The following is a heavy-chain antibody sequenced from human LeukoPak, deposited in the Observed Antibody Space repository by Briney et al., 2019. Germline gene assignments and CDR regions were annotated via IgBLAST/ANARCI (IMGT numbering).Heavy chain of an antibody. J-gene: IGHJ4*02. Sequence: GGSLRLSCAASGFTFSSYAMHWVRQAPGKGLEWVAVISYDGSNKYYADSVKGRFTISRDNSENTLYLQMNSLRAEDTAVYYCARALYSSSWYDYWGQGTLVTVSS. CDR1: GFTFSSYA. CDR2: ISYDGSNK. D-gene: IGHD6-13*01. CDR3: ARALYSSSWYDY. V-gene: IGHV3-30*01.